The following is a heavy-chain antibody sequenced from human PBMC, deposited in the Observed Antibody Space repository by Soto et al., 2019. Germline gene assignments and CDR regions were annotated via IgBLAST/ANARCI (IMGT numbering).Heavy chain of an antibody. Sequence: GSLRLSCAASGFTFSSYSMNWVRQAPGKGLEWVSSISSSSSYIYYADSVKGRFTISRDNAKNSLYLQMNSLRAEDTAVYYCARDAPTYSSGWYSIAYYYYYYGMDVWGQGTTVTVSS. V-gene: IGHV3-21*01. J-gene: IGHJ6*02. CDR3: ARDAPTYSSGWYSIAYYYYYYGMDV. D-gene: IGHD6-19*01. CDR1: GFTFSSYS. CDR2: ISSSSSYI.